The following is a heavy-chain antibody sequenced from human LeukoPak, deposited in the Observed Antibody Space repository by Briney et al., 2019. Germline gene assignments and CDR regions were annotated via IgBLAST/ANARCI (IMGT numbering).Heavy chain of an antibody. CDR2: IKWYGIEK. V-gene: IGHV3-7*01. CDR3: AKNHVTVPNGDWFGP. D-gene: IGHD4-11*01. Sequence: GGSLRLSCAASGFTFSTYWMTWVRQAPGQGLEWVANIKWYGIEKYYVNSVKARVAIPRNNAKNSLYLQMTNLRDEDTAVYYCAKNHVTVPNGDWFGPWGQGTLVTVSS. J-gene: IGHJ5*02. CDR1: GFTFSTYW.